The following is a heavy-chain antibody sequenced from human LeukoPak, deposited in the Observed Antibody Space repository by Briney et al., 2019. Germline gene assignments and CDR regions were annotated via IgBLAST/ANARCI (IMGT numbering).Heavy chain of an antibody. CDR3: ARAQRTIDAFDI. CDR2: IYTSGST. Sequence: SQTLSLTCTVSGGSISSGSYFWSWIRQPAGKGLEWIGRIYTSGSTNYNPSLKSRVTISVDTSKNQSSLKLSSVTAADTAVYYCARAQRTIDAFDIWGQGTMVTVSS. V-gene: IGHV4-61*02. CDR1: GGSISSGSYF. J-gene: IGHJ3*02.